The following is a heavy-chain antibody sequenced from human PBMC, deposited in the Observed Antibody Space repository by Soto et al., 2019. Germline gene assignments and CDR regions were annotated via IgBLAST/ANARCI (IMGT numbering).Heavy chain of an antibody. Sequence: QVQLVQSGAEVKKPGSSVKVSCKASGGTFSSYAISWVRQAPGQGLECMGGIIPISETTTYAQKFQGRGTITADESTSTDYMELISVRSEDPAVYYCARSPGSRISFEIYYDYYYGMDVWGQGTTVTVSS. V-gene: IGHV1-69*01. CDR3: ARSPGSRISFEIYYDYYYGMDV. J-gene: IGHJ6*02. CDR1: GGTFSSYA. CDR2: IIPISETT. D-gene: IGHD2-2*01.